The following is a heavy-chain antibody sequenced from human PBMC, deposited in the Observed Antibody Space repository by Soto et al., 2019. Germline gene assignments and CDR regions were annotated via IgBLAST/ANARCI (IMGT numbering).Heavy chain of an antibody. D-gene: IGHD6-13*01. V-gene: IGHV3-23*01. CDR2: ISGSGGST. CDR3: AKHWYSSSSYLFAY. J-gene: IGHJ4*02. Sequence: GGSLRLSCAASGFTFSSYAMSWVRQAPGKGLEWVSAISGSGGSTYYADSVKGRFTISRDNSKNTLYLQMSSRRAEDTAVYYCAKHWYSSSSYLFAYWGQGTLVTVSS. CDR1: GFTFSSYA.